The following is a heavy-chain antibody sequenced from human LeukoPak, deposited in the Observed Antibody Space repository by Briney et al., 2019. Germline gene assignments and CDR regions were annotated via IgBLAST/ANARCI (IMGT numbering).Heavy chain of an antibody. D-gene: IGHD6-19*01. V-gene: IGHV1-69*13. CDR2: IIPIFGKA. J-gene: IGHJ5*02. Sequence: SVKVSFKASGGTFSSYAISWVRQAPGQGLEWMGRIIPIFGKANYAQKFKGRVTITADESTSTVYMEMSSLRSEDAAVYYCARGIAVAKGWFDTWGQGTLVTVSS. CDR3: ARGIAVAKGWFDT. CDR1: GGTFSSYA.